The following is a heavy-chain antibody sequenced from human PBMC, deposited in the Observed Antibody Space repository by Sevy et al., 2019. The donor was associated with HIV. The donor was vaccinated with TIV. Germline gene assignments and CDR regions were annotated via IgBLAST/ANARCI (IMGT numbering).Heavy chain of an antibody. CDR1: GFSVSNNY. CDR2: IYTGGSA. Sequence: GGSLRLSCAASGFSVSNNYMSWVRQAPGKGLEWVSVIYTGGSAYSADSVKGRFTISRDNSKNTLYLQMDSLRAEDTAVYYCARRGGGSSPTTFDYWGQGTLVTVSS. D-gene: IGHD3-16*01. V-gene: IGHV3-53*01. CDR3: ARRGGGSSPTTFDY. J-gene: IGHJ4*02.